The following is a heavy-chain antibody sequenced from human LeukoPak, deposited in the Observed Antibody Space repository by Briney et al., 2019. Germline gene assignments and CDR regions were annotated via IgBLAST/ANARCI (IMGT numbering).Heavy chain of an antibody. V-gene: IGHV1-69*13. CDR1: GGTFSSYA. J-gene: IGHJ4*02. Sequence: ASVKVSCKASGGTFSSYAISWVRQAPGRGLEWMGGIIPIFGTANYAQKFQGRVTITADESTSTAYMELSSLRSEDTAVYYCARWGHSSSPFDYWGQRTLVTVSS. CDR2: IIPIFGTA. D-gene: IGHD6-6*01. CDR3: ARWGHSSSPFDY.